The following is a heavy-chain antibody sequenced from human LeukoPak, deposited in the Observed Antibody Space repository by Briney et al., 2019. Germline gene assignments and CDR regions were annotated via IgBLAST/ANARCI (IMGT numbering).Heavy chain of an antibody. CDR3: ARGRTVVRYYYYMDV. CDR1: GGSISSSSYY. Sequence: SETLSHTCPVSGGSISSSSYYWGWLRHPPGKGLDWFGSIYYSGSTYYNPSLKSRVTISVDTSKHQFSLKLSSVTAADTAVYYCARGRTVVRYYYYMDVWGKGTTVTISS. D-gene: IGHD2-2*01. CDR2: IYYSGST. V-gene: IGHV4-39*01. J-gene: IGHJ6*03.